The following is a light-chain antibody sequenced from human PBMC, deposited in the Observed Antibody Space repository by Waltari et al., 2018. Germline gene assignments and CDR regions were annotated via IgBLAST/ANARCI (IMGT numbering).Light chain of an antibody. CDR3: QCYDTSGNGFWV. V-gene: IGLV1-40*01. J-gene: IGLJ3*02. CDR1: RANIGAHYD. Sequence: QSVLTQPPSASGAPGPRVTISCTGSRANIGAHYDVLWSQQLPGTAPKLLIFGNTHRPSGVPDRFSGSKSGTSATLAITGLQAEDEADYYCQCYDTSGNGFWVFGGGTKLTVL. CDR2: GNT.